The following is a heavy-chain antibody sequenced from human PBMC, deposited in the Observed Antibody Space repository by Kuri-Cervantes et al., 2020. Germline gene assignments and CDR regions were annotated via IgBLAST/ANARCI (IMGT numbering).Heavy chain of an antibody. V-gene: IGHV3-13*01. J-gene: IGHJ3*02. CDR3: AKDQGSGYYSEGFDM. Sequence: GESLKISCAASGFTFSSYDMHWVRQATGKGLEWVSAIGTAGDTYYPGSVKGRFTISRDNTKNTVYLQMDSLRAEDTAVYYCAKDQGSGYYSEGFDMWGQGTVVTVSS. CDR2: IGTAGDT. CDR1: GFTFSSYD. D-gene: IGHD3-22*01.